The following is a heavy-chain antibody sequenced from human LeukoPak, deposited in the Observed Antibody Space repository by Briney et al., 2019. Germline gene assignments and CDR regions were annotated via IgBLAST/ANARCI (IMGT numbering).Heavy chain of an antibody. V-gene: IGHV3-53*01. CDR2: INSGGDT. J-gene: IGHJ4*02. CDR1: GFNVSDKH. CDR3: VMAPPGD. Sequence: QAGGSLRLSCAVSGFNVSDKHMAWVRQAPGKGLKWASVINSGGDTNYADSVKGRFTISRDISKNTVFLQMDNLSSDDTAVYYCVMAPPGDWGLGTLVTVSS. D-gene: IGHD2-21*01.